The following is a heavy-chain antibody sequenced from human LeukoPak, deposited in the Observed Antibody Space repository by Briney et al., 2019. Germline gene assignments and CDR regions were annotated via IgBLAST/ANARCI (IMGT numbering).Heavy chain of an antibody. Sequence: GGSLRLSCAASGSTFSSYWMHWVRQAPGKGLVWVSRISSDGSRTFYADSVKGRFTISRDNSKNTLYLQMNSLRAEDTAVYYCAKRASGSGTSLYYFDYWGQGTLVTASS. CDR3: AKRASGSGTSLYYFDY. V-gene: IGHV3-74*01. CDR2: ISSDGSRT. J-gene: IGHJ4*02. D-gene: IGHD3-10*01. CDR1: GSTFSSYW.